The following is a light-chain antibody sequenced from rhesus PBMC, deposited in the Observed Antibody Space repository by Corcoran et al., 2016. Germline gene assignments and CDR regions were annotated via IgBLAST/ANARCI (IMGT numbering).Light chain of an antibody. CDR2: EVS. J-gene: IGLJ1*01. CDR1: SSDIGGYNR. CDR3: SSYASSSTYI. V-gene: IGLV2-13*02. Sequence: QSALTQPPSVSKSIGQSVTISCTGTSSDIGGYNRVSWYQQHPGKAPKLMIYEVSKRPSGVSDRFSGSKSGNTASLTISGLQAEDEADYYCSSYASSSTYIFGAGTRLTVL.